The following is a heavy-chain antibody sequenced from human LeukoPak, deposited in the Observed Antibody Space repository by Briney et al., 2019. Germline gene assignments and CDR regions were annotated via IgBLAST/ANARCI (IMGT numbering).Heavy chain of an antibody. J-gene: IGHJ4*02. CDR1: GFTFDDYA. Sequence: GGSLRLSCAVSGFTFDDYAMHWVRQAPGRGLEWVSAISGSGGNTYYADSVKGRFTISRDNSKNTLYLQMNSLRAEDTALYYCAKPAKTDYADYWGQGTLVTVSS. D-gene: IGHD1-14*01. V-gene: IGHV3-23*01. CDR3: AKPAKTDYADY. CDR2: ISGSGGNT.